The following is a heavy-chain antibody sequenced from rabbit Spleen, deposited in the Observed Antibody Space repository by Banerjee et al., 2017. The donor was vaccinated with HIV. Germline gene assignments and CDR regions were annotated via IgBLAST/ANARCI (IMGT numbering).Heavy chain of an antibody. CDR3: ARDTSSSFSSYGMDL. D-gene: IGHD1-1*01. J-gene: IGHJ6*01. CDR2: IDTGSSGFT. CDR1: GVSFSGNSY. Sequence: QSLEESGGDLVKPGASLTLTCIASGVSFSGNSYMCWVRQAPGKGLEWIACIDTGSSGFTYFASWAEGRFTISKTSSTTVTLQMTSLIAADTATYFCARDTSSSFSSYGMDLWGQGTLVTVS. V-gene: IGHV1S40*01.